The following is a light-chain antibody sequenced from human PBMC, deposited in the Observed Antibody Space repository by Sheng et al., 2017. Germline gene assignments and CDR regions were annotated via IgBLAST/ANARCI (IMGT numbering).Light chain of an antibody. CDR3: QQYGASPLT. CDR2: DAS. J-gene: IGKJ4*01. V-gene: IGKV3-20*01. CDR1: QPVTTF. Sequence: EIVLTQSPGTLSLSPGEGATLSCRASQPVTTFLAWYQQKPGQAPRLLIYDASSRATGIPDRFSGSGSGTDFTLTISRLDPEDFAVYYCQQYGASPLTFGGGTKVEI.